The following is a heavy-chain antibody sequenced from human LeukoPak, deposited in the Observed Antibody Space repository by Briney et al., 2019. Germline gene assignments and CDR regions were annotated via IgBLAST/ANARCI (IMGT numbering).Heavy chain of an antibody. V-gene: IGHV3-7*01. J-gene: IGHJ4*02. CDR1: GFTFSSYW. D-gene: IGHD5-24*01. CDR3: ARDGWLFPFDY. CDR2: IKQDGSEK. Sequence: GGSLRLSCAASGFTFSSYWMSWVRQAPGKGLEWVANIKQDGSEKYYVDSVKGRFTISRDNAKNSLYLQMNSLRAEDTAVNYCARDGWLFPFDYWGQGTLVTVSS.